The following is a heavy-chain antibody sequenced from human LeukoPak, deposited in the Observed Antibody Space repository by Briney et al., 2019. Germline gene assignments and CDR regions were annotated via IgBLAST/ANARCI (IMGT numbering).Heavy chain of an antibody. J-gene: IGHJ4*02. CDR2: IYSGGST. Sequence: GGSLRLSCAASGFTFSSNYMSWVRQAPGKGLEWVSVIYSGGSTYYADSVKGRFTISRDNSKNTLYLQMNSLRAEDTAVYYCARAGDYGDCFDYWGQGTLVTVSS. CDR3: ARAGDYGDCFDY. D-gene: IGHD4-17*01. V-gene: IGHV3-53*01. CDR1: GFTFSSNY.